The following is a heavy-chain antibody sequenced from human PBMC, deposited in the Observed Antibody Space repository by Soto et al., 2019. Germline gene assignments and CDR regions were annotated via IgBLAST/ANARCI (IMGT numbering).Heavy chain of an antibody. CDR1: QFTFSGDA. Sequence: EVHLVESGGGLVQPGGSLKLSCAANQFTFSGDATQWVRQASGKGLEWVGRIRTKADDYATVYAASVKGRFTISRDDSKNTAYLLMNSLKTEDTALYYCTTENYWGQGTLVTVSS. CDR2: IRTKADDYAT. CDR3: TTENY. J-gene: IGHJ4*02. V-gene: IGHV3-73*01.